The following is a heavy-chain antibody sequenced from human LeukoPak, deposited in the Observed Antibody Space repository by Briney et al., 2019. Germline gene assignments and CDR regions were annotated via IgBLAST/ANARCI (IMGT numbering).Heavy chain of an antibody. CDR3: ARNDYSNYGGAFDI. V-gene: IGHV3-53*01. J-gene: IGHJ3*02. CDR2: LYSGGST. CDR1: GFTFSSYA. D-gene: IGHD4-11*01. Sequence: GGSLRLSCAASGFTFSSYAMSWVRQAPGKGLEWVSVLYSGGSTYYADSVKGRFTISRDNSKNTLYLQMDNLRAGDTAVYYCARNDYSNYGGAFDIWGQGTMVTVSS.